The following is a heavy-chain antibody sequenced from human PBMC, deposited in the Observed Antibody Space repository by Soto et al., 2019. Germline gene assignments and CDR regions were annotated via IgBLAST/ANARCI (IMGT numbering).Heavy chain of an antibody. CDR3: AHRQAGYNSGWNEGYFDY. V-gene: IGHV2-5*02. D-gene: IGHD6-19*01. J-gene: IGHJ4*02. CDR2: VYWDDDK. Sequence: QITLKESGPTLVKPTETLTLTCTFSGFSLTTSGVGVGWIRQPPGKALEWLAVVYWDDDKRYSPSLRSRLTITKDASKNQVVLTMTNMDPVDTATSYCAHRQAGYNSGWNEGYFDYWGQGTLVAVSS. CDR1: GFSLTTSGVG.